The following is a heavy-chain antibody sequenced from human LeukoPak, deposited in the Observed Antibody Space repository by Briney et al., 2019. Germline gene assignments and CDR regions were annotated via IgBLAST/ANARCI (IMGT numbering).Heavy chain of an antibody. J-gene: IGHJ4*02. CDR1: GFTFSSYG. CDR2: IRHDGSNK. D-gene: IGHD6-19*01. CDR3: ARRVAGTRSPLDY. V-gene: IGHV3-30*02. Sequence: PGGSLRLSCAASGFTFSSYGMHWVRQAPGKGLEWVAFIRHDGSNKYYADSVKGRFTISRDNSKNTLYLQMNSLRAEDTAVYYCARRVAGTRSPLDYWGQGTLVTVSS.